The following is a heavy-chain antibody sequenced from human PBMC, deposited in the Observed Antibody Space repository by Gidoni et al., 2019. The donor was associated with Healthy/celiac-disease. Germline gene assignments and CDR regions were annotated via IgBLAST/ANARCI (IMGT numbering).Heavy chain of an antibody. Sequence: EVQLVESGGGLVQPGRSLRLSCPASGFTFGDSAMSWVRQAPGKGLELVGFSRSKAYGGTTEYAASVKGRFTISRDDSKSIAYLQRNSLKTEDTAVYYCTRELSHYYDSSGSNYWGQGTLVTVSS. CDR3: TRELSHYYDSSGSNY. CDR1: GFTFGDSA. D-gene: IGHD3-22*01. V-gene: IGHV3-49*04. CDR2: SRSKAYGGTT. J-gene: IGHJ4*02.